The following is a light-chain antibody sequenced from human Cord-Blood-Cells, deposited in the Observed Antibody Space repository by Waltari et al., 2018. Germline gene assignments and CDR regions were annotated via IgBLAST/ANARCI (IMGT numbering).Light chain of an antibody. V-gene: IGKV1-33*01. CDR1: QDISNY. CDR2: DAS. CDR3: LQYVNLPFT. Sequence: DIQMTQSPSSLSASVGDRVTITCQASQDISNYLNWYQQKPGKAPKLLIYDASNLETGVPARFSGSGSGTDFTFTISSLQPEDIATYYCLQYVNLPFTFGPGTKVDIK. J-gene: IGKJ3*01.